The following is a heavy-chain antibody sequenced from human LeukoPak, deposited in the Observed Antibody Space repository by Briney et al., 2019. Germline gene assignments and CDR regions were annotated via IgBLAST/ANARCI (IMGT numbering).Heavy chain of an antibody. CDR3: ASHSSGSDDAFDI. D-gene: IGHD6-19*01. V-gene: IGHV1-46*01. Sequence: ASVKVSCKASGGTFSSYAISWVRQAPGQGLEWMGIINPSGGSTSYAQKFQGRVTMTRDTSTSTVYMELSSLRSEDTAVYYCASHSSGSDDAFDIWGQGTMVTVSS. J-gene: IGHJ3*02. CDR2: INPSGGST. CDR1: GGTFSSYA.